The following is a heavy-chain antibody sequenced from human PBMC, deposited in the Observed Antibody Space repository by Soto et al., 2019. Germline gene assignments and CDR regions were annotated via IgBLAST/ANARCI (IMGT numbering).Heavy chain of an antibody. CDR3: ARWDTAMAKGGDAFDI. CDR1: GGNFSSYT. CDR2: IIPILGIA. J-gene: IGHJ3*02. D-gene: IGHD5-18*01. V-gene: IGHV1-69*02. Sequence: QVQLVQSGAEVKKPGSSVKVSCKASGGNFSSYTISWVRQAPGQGLEWMGRIIPILGIANYAQKFQGRVKITADKSTSTAYMELSSLRAEDTAVYYCARWDTAMAKGGDAFDIWGQGTMVTVSS.